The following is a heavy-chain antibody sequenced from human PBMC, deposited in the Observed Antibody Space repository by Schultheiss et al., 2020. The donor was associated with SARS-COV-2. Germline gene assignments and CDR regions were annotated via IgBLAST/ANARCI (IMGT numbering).Heavy chain of an antibody. CDR2: IYYSGST. CDR3: ARDQWAEWLMGFDY. J-gene: IGHJ4*02. D-gene: IGHD6-19*01. Sequence: SQTLSLTCTVSGGSISSYYWSWIRQPPGKGLEWIGYIYYSGSTNYNPSLKSRVTISVDTSKNQFSLKLSSVTAADTAVYYCARDQWAEWLMGFDYWGQGTLVTVSS. CDR1: GGSISSYY. V-gene: IGHV4-59*01.